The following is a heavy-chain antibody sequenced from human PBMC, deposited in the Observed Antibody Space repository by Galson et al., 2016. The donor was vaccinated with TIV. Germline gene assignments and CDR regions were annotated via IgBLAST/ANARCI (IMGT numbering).Heavy chain of an antibody. CDR1: EFAFANFW. D-gene: IGHD3-16*01. J-gene: IGHJ4*02. CDR2: IKQDGSEK. Sequence: SLRLSCAASEFAFANFWMTWVRQAPGKGLEWVASIKQDGSEKYYVDSVKGRFTISRDNAKNSVYLQMDSLRADDTAVYYCARGRGGEYFDYWGQGTLVSVSS. CDR3: ARGRGGEYFDY. V-gene: IGHV3-7*03.